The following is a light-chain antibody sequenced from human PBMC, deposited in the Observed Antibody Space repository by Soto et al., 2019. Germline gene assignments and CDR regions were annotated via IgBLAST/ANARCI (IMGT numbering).Light chain of an antibody. CDR3: QQRSKWIT. CDR1: QSVSSY. CDR2: AAS. V-gene: IGKV3-11*01. J-gene: IGKJ5*01. Sequence: EIVLTPSPAPLSLSPGERATLPCRASQSVSSYLAGYHQKPGQAPRLLIYAASHRATGVPARFSGSGSGTDFTPTISSLDPEDVGCYFWQQRSKWITFGQGTRLEI.